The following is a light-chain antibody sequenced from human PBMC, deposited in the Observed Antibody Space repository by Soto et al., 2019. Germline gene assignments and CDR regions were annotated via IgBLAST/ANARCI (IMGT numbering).Light chain of an antibody. CDR2: DVS. Sequence: QSALTQPASVSGSLGQSITISCTGTSSDVGGYNYVSWYQQHPGKAPKLMIYDVSNRPSGVSNRFSGSKSGNTASLTISGLQADDEADYYCSSYTTSSTLVVFGGGTQLTVL. CDR3: SSYTTSSTLVV. J-gene: IGLJ2*01. V-gene: IGLV2-14*01. CDR1: SSDVGGYNY.